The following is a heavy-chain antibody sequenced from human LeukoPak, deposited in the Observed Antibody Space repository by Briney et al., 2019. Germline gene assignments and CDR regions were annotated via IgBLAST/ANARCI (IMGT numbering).Heavy chain of an antibody. J-gene: IGHJ4*02. V-gene: IGHV1-8*02. CDR3: ARDLRGLVGATPFDY. D-gene: IGHD1-26*01. CDR1: GYTFTSYD. Sequence: ASVKVSCKASGYTFTSYDINWVRQATGQGLEWMGWMNPNSGNTGYAQKFQGRVTMTTDTSTSTAYMELRSLRSDDTAVYYCARDLRGLVGATPFDYWGQGTLVTVSS. CDR2: MNPNSGNT.